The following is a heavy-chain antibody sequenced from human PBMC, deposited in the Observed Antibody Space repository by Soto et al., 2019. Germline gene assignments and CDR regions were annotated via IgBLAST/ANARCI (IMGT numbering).Heavy chain of an antibody. J-gene: IGHJ5*02. V-gene: IGHV3-48*03. CDR1: GFTFSSYE. CDR3: ARGSADWNYWFGP. D-gene: IGHD1-7*01. CDR2: ISSSGSSI. Sequence: QSGGSLRLSCAASGFTFSSYEMNWVRQAPGKGLEWISYISSSGSSIYYADSVKGRFTISRDNAKDSLYLQMNSLRAEDTALYYCARGSADWNYWFGPWGQGTLVTVSS.